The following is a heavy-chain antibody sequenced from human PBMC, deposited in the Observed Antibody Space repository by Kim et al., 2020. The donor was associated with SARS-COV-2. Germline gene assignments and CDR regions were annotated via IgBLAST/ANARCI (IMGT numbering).Heavy chain of an antibody. CDR2: MSWDGGSI. Sequence: GGSLRLSCVASGFIFDDHVMHWARQVPGKGLEWVSLMSWDGGSIYYADSVKGRFTISRDNRKNCLYLQMNSLRGEDTALYYCAKATSSGYDYGVIDYWGQGTLVTVSS. V-gene: IGHV3-43D*03. D-gene: IGHD5-12*01. J-gene: IGHJ4*02. CDR3: AKATSSGYDYGVIDY. CDR1: GFIFDDHV.